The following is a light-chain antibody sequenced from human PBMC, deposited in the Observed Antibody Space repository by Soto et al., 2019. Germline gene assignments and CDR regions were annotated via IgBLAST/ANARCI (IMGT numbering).Light chain of an antibody. CDR3: QQSNSIPVT. J-gene: IGKJ1*01. CDR2: AAS. V-gene: IGKV1-39*01. Sequence: DIQMTQSPSSLSASVGDRVTITCRASQSISSYLHWYQQKPGQAPKLLIYAASSLQSGVPSRFSGSGSGTDFTLTISSLQPEDFATYYCQQSNSIPVTFGQGTKVEIK. CDR1: QSISSY.